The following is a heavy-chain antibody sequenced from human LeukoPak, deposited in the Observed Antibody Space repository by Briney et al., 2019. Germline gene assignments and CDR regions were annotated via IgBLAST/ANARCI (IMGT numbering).Heavy chain of an antibody. CDR3: ARESSYGDYDEGFDY. Sequence: SETLSPTCTVSGGSISSYYWSWIRQPAGKGLEWIGRIYTSGSTNYNPSLKSRVTMSVDTSKNQFSLKLSSVTAADTAVYYCARESSYGDYDEGFDYWGQGTLVTVSS. V-gene: IGHV4-4*07. J-gene: IGHJ4*02. CDR1: GGSISSYY. CDR2: IYTSGST. D-gene: IGHD4-17*01.